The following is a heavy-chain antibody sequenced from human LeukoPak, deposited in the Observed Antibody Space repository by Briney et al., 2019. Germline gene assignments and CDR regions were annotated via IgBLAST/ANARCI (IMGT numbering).Heavy chain of an antibody. J-gene: IGHJ4*02. V-gene: IGHV4-34*01. Sequence: SETLSLTCAVYGGSFSGYYWSWIRQPPGKGPEWIGEINHSGSTNYNPSLKSRVTISVDTSKNQFSLKLSSVTAADTAVYYCARGGDYSQYYFDYWGQGTLVTVSS. CDR1: GGSFSGYY. CDR2: INHSGST. CDR3: ARGGDYSQYYFDY. D-gene: IGHD2-21*01.